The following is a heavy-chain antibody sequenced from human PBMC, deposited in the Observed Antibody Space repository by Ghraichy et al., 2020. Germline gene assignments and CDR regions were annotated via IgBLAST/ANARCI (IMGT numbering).Heavy chain of an antibody. CDR3: ARDSTPKEFGYYGMDV. CDR1: GGTFSSYA. V-gene: IGHV1-69*13. D-gene: IGHD3-16*01. CDR2: IIPIFGTA. J-gene: IGHJ6*02. Sequence: SVKVSCKASGGTFSSYAISWVRQAPGQGLEWMGGIIPIFGTANYAQKFQGRVTITADESTSTAYMELSSLRSEDTAVYYCARDSTPKEFGYYGMDVWGQGTTVTVSS.